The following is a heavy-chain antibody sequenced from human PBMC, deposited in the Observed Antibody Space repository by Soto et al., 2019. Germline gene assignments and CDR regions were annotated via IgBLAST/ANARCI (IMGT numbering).Heavy chain of an antibody. D-gene: IGHD2-15*01. CDR2: ISYDGSNK. Sequence: GGSLRLSCAASGFTFSSYAMHWVRQAPGKGLEWVAVISYDGSNKYYADSVKGRFTISRDNSKNTLYLQMNSLRAEDTAVYYCARPAPGYCSGGSCWSWFDPWGQGTLVTVSS. CDR1: GFTFSSYA. V-gene: IGHV3-30-3*01. J-gene: IGHJ5*02. CDR3: ARPAPGYCSGGSCWSWFDP.